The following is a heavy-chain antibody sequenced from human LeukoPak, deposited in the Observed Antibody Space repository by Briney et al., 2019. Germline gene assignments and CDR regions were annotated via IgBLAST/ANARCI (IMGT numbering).Heavy chain of an antibody. J-gene: IGHJ6*03. CDR2: IYDSGST. CDR1: GGSFSGYY. CDR3: ARQGGDIVATRRPYYYYYMDV. V-gene: IGHV4-59*01. Sequence: PSETLSLTCAVSGGSFSGYYWSWIRQPPGKGLEWIGYIYDSGSTNYNPSLKSRVTISVDTSKNQFSLKLSSVTAEDTAVYYCARQGGDIVATRRPYYYYYMDVWGKGTTVTVSS. D-gene: IGHD5-12*01.